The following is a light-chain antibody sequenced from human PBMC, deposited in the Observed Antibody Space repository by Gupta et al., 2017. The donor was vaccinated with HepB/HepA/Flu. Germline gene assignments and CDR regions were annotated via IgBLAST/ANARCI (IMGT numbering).Light chain of an antibody. V-gene: IGLV1-40*01. CDR2: GNS. CDR1: SSNIGAGYD. J-gene: IGLJ3*02. Sequence: QSVLTQPPSVSGAPGQRVTIPCTGSSSNIGAGYDVHWYQPLPGTAPNLLIYGNSNRPSGVPDRFSGSKSGTSASLAITGLQAEDEADYYCQSYDSSLSGSRVFGGGTKLTVL. CDR3: QSYDSSLSGSRV.